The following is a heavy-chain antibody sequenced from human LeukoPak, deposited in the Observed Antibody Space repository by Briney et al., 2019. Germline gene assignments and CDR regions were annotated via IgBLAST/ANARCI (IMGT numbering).Heavy chain of an antibody. CDR3: ARVKYSSSPSYYYYYYGMDV. Sequence: SETLSLTCTVPGGSVSSYYWSWIRQPPGKGLEWIGFSYYSGTTKYNPSLKSRVTISVDTSKNQFSLKLSSVTAADTAVYYCARVKYSSSPSYYYYYYGMDVWGQGTTVTVSS. CDR1: GGSVSSYY. V-gene: IGHV4-59*02. J-gene: IGHJ6*02. D-gene: IGHD6-6*01. CDR2: SYYSGTT.